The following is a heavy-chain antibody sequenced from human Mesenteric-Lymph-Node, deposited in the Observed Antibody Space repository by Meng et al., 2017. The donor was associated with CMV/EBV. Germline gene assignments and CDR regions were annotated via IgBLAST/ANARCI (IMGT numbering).Heavy chain of an antibody. CDR3: ARGYSGSYKEFDY. V-gene: IGHV1-69*04. J-gene: IGHJ4*02. CDR1: GGTFSSYA. CDR2: IIPILGIA. D-gene: IGHD1-26*01. Sequence: KAAGGTFSSYASSWVRQAPGQGLEWMGRIIPILGIANYAQKFQGRVTITADKSTSTAYMELSSLRSEDTAVYYCARGYSGSYKEFDYWGQGTLVTVSS.